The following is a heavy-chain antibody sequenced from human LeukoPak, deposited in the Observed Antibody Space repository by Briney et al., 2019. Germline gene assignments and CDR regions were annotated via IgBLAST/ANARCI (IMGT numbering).Heavy chain of an antibody. CDR3: ARETCSGGSCFQFDF. CDR2: IYYSGST. V-gene: IGHV4-59*01. Sequence: SETLSLTCTVSGDSISNYYWSWIRQSPGKGLEWIGYIYYSGSTNYNPSLKSRVTISVDTSKNQFSLKLSSVTATDTAVYYCARETCSGGSCFQFDFWGQGTLVTVSS. CDR1: GDSISNYY. J-gene: IGHJ4*02. D-gene: IGHD2-15*01.